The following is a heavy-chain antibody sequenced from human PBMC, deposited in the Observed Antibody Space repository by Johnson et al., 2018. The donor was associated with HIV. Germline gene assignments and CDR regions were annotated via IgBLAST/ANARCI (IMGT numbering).Heavy chain of an antibody. J-gene: IGHJ3*02. CDR1: GFTFDDYA. CDR3: AKALSIAATQYAFDM. CDR2: LSWNSGSI. D-gene: IGHD6-25*01. V-gene: IGHV3-9*01. Sequence: VQLVESGGGLVQPGRSLRLSCAASGFTFDDYAMHWVRQAPGKGLAWVSGLSWNSGSIGYADSVKGRFTISRDNAKNSLYLQMNSLRAEDTALYYCAKALSIAATQYAFDMWGRGTMVTVSS.